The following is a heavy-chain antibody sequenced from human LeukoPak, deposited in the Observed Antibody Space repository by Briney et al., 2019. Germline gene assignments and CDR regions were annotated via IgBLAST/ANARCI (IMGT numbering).Heavy chain of an antibody. CDR1: GFTFSSYW. V-gene: IGHV3-7*03. J-gene: IGHJ4*02. CDR3: AREDHSNYEY. CDR2: IKQDGTEK. Sequence: GGSLRLSCAASGFTFSSYWMSWVRQAPGKGLEWVASIKQDGTEKHYVDSVKGRFTISKDNAKNSLYLQMNNLRADDTAVHYLAREDHSNYEYWGQGPLVTVSS. D-gene: IGHD4-11*01.